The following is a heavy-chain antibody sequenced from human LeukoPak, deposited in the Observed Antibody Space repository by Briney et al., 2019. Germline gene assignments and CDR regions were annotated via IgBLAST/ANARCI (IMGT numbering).Heavy chain of an antibody. V-gene: IGHV3-30*18. CDR1: EFSSSSYG. J-gene: IGHJ4*02. CDR3: AKAHTSSGYFSYIHY. D-gene: IGHD3-22*01. CDR2: NSLDGGNT. Sequence: GRSLRLSCAASEFSSSSYGMHWVRQAPGKGLEWVAVNSLDGGNTYYPDSVKGRFTISRDNSKNTLYLQMNSLRAEDTAVYYCAKAHTSSGYFSYIHYWGQGTLVTVSS.